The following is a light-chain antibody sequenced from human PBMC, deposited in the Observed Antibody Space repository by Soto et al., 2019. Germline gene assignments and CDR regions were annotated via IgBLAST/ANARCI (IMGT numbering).Light chain of an antibody. CDR2: DAS. Sequence: DIQMTQSPSTLSASVGDRVTITCRASQNIGTSLAWYQQTPGKAPKLLISDASTLESGVPSGFSGSGSGTEFTLTITNLQPDDFATFYCQQYSTFPRTFGQGTKVDIK. CDR1: QNIGTS. V-gene: IGKV1-5*01. CDR3: QQYSTFPRT. J-gene: IGKJ1*01.